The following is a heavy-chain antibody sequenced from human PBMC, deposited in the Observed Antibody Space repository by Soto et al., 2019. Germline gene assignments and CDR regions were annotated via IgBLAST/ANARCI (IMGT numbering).Heavy chain of an antibody. CDR3: ARQLAVAAHLAFFDY. CDR1: GGSISSSSYY. Sequence: SETLSLTCTVSGGSISSSSYYWGWIRQPPGKGLEWIGSIYYSGSTYYNPSLKSRVTISVDTSKNQFSLKLSSVTAADTAVYYCARQLAVAAHLAFFDYWGQGTLVTVSS. CDR2: IYYSGST. J-gene: IGHJ4*02. V-gene: IGHV4-39*01. D-gene: IGHD6-19*01.